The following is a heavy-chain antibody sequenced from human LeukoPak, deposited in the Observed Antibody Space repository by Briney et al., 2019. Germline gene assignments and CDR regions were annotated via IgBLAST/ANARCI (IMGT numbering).Heavy chain of an antibody. D-gene: IGHD3-10*01. Sequence: ASVKVSCKASGYTFTGYYMHWVRQAPGQGLEWVGWINPKNGGSNYAQKFQGRVTMTRDRSISTAYMELSRLRSDDTAVYYCARDHLVTMVRGAPGAYDYWGQGTLVTVSS. CDR1: GYTFTGYY. V-gene: IGHV1-2*02. CDR2: INPKNGGS. CDR3: ARDHLVTMVRGAPGAYDY. J-gene: IGHJ4*02.